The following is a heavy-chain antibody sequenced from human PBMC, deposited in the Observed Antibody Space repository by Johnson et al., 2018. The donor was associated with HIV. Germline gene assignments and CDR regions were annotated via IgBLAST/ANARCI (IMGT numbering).Heavy chain of an antibody. CDR1: GFTFDDYA. D-gene: IGHD3-10*01. V-gene: IGHV3-9*03. CDR3: ARGDRGDAFDI. J-gene: IGHJ3*02. Sequence: QLVESGGGLVQPGRSLRLSCAASGFTFDDYAMHWVRQAPGKGLEWVSGISWNSGSIGYADSVKGRFTISRDNSKNTLYLQMNSLRAEDMAVYYCARGDRGDAFDIWGQGTMVTVSS. CDR2: ISWNSGSI.